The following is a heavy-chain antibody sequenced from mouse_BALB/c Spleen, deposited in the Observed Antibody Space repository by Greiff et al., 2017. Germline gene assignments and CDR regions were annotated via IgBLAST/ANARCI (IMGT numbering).Heavy chain of an antibody. Sequence: EVQVVESGGGLVQPGGSRKLSCAASGFTFSSFGMHWVRQAPEKGLEWVAYISSGSSTIYYADTVKGRFTISRDNPKNTLFLQMTSLRSEDTAMYYCARSGYGSSYAMDYWGQGTSVTVSS. D-gene: IGHD1-1*01. CDR1: GFTFSSFG. J-gene: IGHJ4*01. CDR2: ISSGSSTI. V-gene: IGHV5-17*02. CDR3: ARSGYGSSYAMDY.